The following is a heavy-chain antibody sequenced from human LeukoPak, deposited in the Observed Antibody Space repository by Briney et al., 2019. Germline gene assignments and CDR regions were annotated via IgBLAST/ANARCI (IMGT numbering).Heavy chain of an antibody. CDR2: IIPIFGTA. D-gene: IGHD2-2*01. V-gene: IGHV1-69*13. CDR1: GGTFSSYA. J-gene: IGHJ6*03. CDR3: ARRKDIVVVPAARGYYYYYMDV. Sequence: GASVKVSCKASGGTFSSYAISWVRQAPGQGLEWMGGIIPIFGTANYAQKFQGRVTITADESTSTAYMELSSLRSEDTAVYYCARRKDIVVVPAARGYYYYYMDVWGKGTTVTVSS.